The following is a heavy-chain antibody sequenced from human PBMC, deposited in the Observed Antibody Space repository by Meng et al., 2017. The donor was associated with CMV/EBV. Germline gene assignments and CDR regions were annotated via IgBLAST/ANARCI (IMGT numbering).Heavy chain of an antibody. D-gene: IGHD2-2*01. CDR3: ARLSSKYCSSTSHPTDCGYFDL. V-gene: IGHV5-51*01. Sequence: FTSYWIGWVRQMPGKGLECMGIIYPGDSDTRYSPSFQGQVTISADKSISTAYLQWSSLKASDTAMYYCARLSSKYCSSTSHPTDCGYFDLWGRGTLVTVS. CDR1: FTSYW. J-gene: IGHJ2*01. CDR2: IYPGDSDT.